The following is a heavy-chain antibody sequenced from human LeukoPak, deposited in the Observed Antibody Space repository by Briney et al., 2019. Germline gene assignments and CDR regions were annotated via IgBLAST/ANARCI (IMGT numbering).Heavy chain of an antibody. Sequence: GKSLRLSCAVSGFVFEDYAMHWVRQAPGKGLEWVSGISWNSGSIGYADSVKGRFTISRDNAKNSLYLQMESLRVEDTAVYYCANFQTVGVKPFEHWGQGTLVTVSS. D-gene: IGHD1-26*01. CDR1: GFVFEDYA. V-gene: IGHV3-9*01. CDR3: ANFQTVGVKPFEH. J-gene: IGHJ5*02. CDR2: ISWNSGSI.